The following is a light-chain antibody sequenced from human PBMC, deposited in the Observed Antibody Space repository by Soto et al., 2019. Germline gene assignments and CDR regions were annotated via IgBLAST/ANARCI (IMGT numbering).Light chain of an antibody. CDR3: PQYNNWPPWT. CDR1: QSVSSD. J-gene: IGKJ1*01. Sequence: IVLTQSPATLSLSPGERATLSCRARQSVSSDLAWYQQKPGQAPRLLIYDASNRATGIPARFSGSGSGTEFTLTISSLQSEDFAVYYCPQYNNWPPWTFGQGTKVDIK. V-gene: IGKV3-15*01. CDR2: DAS.